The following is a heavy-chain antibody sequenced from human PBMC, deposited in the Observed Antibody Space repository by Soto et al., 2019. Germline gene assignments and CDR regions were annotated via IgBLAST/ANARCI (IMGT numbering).Heavy chain of an antibody. CDR3: TRDREGGTYYFDY. Sequence: ASVKVSCKASGYMFSSYAFSWVRQAPGQGLEWLGWISAYTGNTNYAQKVQGRVTMTTDTSSSTAYMEPRSLRSDDTAVYYCTRDREGGTYYFDYWGQGTLVPVSP. J-gene: IGHJ4*02. CDR1: GYMFSSYA. CDR2: ISAYTGNT. V-gene: IGHV1-18*04. D-gene: IGHD1-1*01.